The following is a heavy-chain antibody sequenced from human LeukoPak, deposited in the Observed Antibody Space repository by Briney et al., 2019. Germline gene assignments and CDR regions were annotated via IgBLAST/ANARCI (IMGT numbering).Heavy chain of an antibody. D-gene: IGHD2-15*01. CDR1: GASISSYY. CDR2: IHYSGSP. CDR3: ARASPSHCSGGSCYRYYYYYMDV. V-gene: IGHV4-59*12. Sequence: SETLSLTCTVSGASISSYYLNWIRQSPGKGLEWIACIHYSGSPNYNPSLKSRITISLDTSKNQYSLKLSSVTGADTAVYYCARASPSHCSGGSCYRYYYYYMDVWGKGTTVTVSS. J-gene: IGHJ6*03.